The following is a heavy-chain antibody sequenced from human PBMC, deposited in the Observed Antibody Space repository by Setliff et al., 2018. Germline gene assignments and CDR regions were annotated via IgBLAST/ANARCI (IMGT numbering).Heavy chain of an antibody. CDR3: VRAPAYSSTPGSYAFDI. V-gene: IGHV1-18*01. CDR1: GYTFTSYG. Sequence: ASVKVSCKASGYTFTSYGISWVRQAPGQGLEWMGWISAYNGNTNYAQKLQGRVTMTTDTSTSTAYMELRSLRSDDTAVYYCVRAPAYSSTPGSYAFDIWGQGTVVTVSS. D-gene: IGHD6-13*01. J-gene: IGHJ3*02. CDR2: ISAYNGNT.